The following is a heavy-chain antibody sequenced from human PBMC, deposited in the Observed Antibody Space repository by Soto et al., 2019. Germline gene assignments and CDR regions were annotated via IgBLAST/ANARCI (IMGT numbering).Heavy chain of an antibody. D-gene: IGHD3-10*01. V-gene: IGHV1-18*01. CDR1: GYTFTSYG. Sequence: QVQLVQSGAEVKKPGASVKVSCKASGYTFTSYGISWVRQAPGQGLEWMGWISAYNGNTNYSQKLQGRVTMTTDTTSSTAYMELRTLRSDDTAVYYCASDKGDGSGSSYGYWGQGPLVTVSS. J-gene: IGHJ4*02. CDR3: ASDKGDGSGSSYGY. CDR2: ISAYNGNT.